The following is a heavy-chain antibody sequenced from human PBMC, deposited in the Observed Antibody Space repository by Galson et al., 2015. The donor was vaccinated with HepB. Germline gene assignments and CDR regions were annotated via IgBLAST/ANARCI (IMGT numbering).Heavy chain of an antibody. V-gene: IGHV3-33*08. CDR2: IWFDGSKK. J-gene: IGHJ2*01. CDR3: ARGGRATVDLGYVDL. Sequence: SLRLSCAASGFIFSNYGMHWVRQAPGKGLEWVAVIWFDGSKKYYADSVKGRFTISRDSSKNTVYLEMNSLRAEDTAVYYCARGGRATVDLGYVDLWGRGTLVSVSS. D-gene: IGHD4-11*01. CDR1: GFIFSNYG.